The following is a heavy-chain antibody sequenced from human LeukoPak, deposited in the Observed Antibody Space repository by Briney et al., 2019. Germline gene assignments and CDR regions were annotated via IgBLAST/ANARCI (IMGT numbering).Heavy chain of an antibody. CDR2: IYTSGST. V-gene: IGHV4-61*02. CDR1: GGSISSGSYY. Sequence: SETLSLTCTVSGGSISSGSYYWSWIRQPAGKGLEWIGRIYTSGSTNYNPSLKSRVTISVDTSKNQFSLKLSSVTAADTAVYYCASRSGSYYKRRYYFDYWGQGTLVTVSS. J-gene: IGHJ4*02. D-gene: IGHD3-10*01. CDR3: ASRSGSYYKRRYYFDY.